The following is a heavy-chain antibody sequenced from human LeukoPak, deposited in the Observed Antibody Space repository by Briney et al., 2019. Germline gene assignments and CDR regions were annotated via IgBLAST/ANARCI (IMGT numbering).Heavy chain of an antibody. CDR3: ARRYIRDY. V-gene: IGHV3-48*01. D-gene: IGHD5-18*01. CDR2: ISSSSTI. Sequence: GGSLRLSCAASGFTFSSYSMNWVRQAPRKGLEWVSYISSSSTIYYADSVKGRFTISRDNAKNSLYLQMNSLRAEDTAVYYFARRYIRDYWGQGTLVTVSS. CDR1: GFTFSSYS. J-gene: IGHJ4*02.